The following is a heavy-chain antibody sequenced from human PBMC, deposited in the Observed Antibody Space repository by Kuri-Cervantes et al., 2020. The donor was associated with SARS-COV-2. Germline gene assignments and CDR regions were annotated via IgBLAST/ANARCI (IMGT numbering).Heavy chain of an antibody. CDR2: IKEDGGQR. CDR3: ASLRSGKGAIDY. Sequence: GGSLRLSCAASGFTFSGYWMTWVRQAPGKGLEWVANIKEDGGQRYYVDSVKGRFAISRDNANSSLYLQMNYLGARDTALYYCASLRSGKGAIDYWGQGTLVTVSS. V-gene: IGHV3-7*01. J-gene: IGHJ4*02. CDR1: GFTFSGYW. D-gene: IGHD6-25*01.